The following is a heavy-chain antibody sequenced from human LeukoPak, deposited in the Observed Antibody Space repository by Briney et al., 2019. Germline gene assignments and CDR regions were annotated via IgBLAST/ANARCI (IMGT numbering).Heavy chain of an antibody. D-gene: IGHD5-24*01. Sequence: GASVKVSCKASGYTFTGYYMHWVRQAPGQGLEWMGWINPNSGGTNYAQTFQGRVTITADESTSTAYMELSSLRSEDTAVYYCARVRGGDGYNLGADAFDIWGQGTMVTVSS. CDR2: INPNSGGT. CDR3: ARVRGGDGYNLGADAFDI. V-gene: IGHV1-2*02. J-gene: IGHJ3*02. CDR1: GYTFTGYY.